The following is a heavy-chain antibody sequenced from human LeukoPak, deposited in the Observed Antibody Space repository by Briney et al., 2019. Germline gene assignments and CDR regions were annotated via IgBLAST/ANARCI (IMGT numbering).Heavy chain of an antibody. D-gene: IGHD6-13*01. CDR1: GFTFSSYA. CDR2: ISGSGGST. J-gene: IGHJ4*02. Sequence: GGSLRLSCAASGFTFSSYAMSWVRQAPGKGLEWVSAISGSGGSTYYADSVKGRFTISRDNSKNTLYLQMNSLRAEDMAVYYCAKDQGAAGRRYFDYWGQGTLVTVSS. CDR3: AKDQGAAGRRYFDY. V-gene: IGHV3-23*01.